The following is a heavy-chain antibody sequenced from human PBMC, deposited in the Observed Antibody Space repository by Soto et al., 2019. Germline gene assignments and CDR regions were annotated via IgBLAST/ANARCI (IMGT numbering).Heavy chain of an antibody. CDR2: ISYDGSNK. CDR1: GFTFSSYG. J-gene: IGHJ4*02. D-gene: IGHD2-2*01. CDR3: AKDLRAYVVVPAAPDY. Sequence: PGGSLRLSCAASGFTFSSYGMRWFRQAPGKGLAWVAVISYDGSNKYYADSVKGRFTIASDNSKNTLYLQMNSLRAEDTAVYYCAKDLRAYVVVPAAPDYWGQGTLVTVSS. V-gene: IGHV3-30*18.